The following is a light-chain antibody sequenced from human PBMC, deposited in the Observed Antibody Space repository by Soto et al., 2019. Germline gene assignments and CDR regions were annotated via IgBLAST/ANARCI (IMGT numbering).Light chain of an antibody. CDR2: ELN. CDR1: SRDVGGHDY. J-gene: IGLJ2*01. CDR3: SSYVTGNSVT. Sequence: QSALTQPPSASGSPGQSVTISCTGTSRDVGGHDYVSWYQQHPGKAPKLMIYELNKRPSGVPDRFSGSKSGDTASLTVSGLQSEDEAHYYCSSYVTGNSVTFGGGTKLTVL. V-gene: IGLV2-8*01.